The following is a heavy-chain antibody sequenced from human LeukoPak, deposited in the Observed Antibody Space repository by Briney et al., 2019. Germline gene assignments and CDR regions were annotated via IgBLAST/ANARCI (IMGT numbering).Heavy chain of an antibody. CDR2: ISASGTLT. V-gene: IGHV3-48*03. J-gene: IGHJ4*02. CDR3: AKVKRITIFWGYFDY. D-gene: IGHD3-9*01. Sequence: GGSLRLSCAASGFSFSSYEMNWVPQAPGKGLEWISYISASGTLTHYADSVEGRFTISRDNAKNSLYLQMNSLRAEDTALYYCAKVKRITIFWGYFDYWGQGTLDTVSS. CDR1: GFSFSSYE.